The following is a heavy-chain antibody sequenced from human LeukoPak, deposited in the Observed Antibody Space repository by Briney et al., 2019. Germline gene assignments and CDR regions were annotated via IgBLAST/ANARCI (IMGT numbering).Heavy chain of an antibody. CDR1: GFTFSSYA. J-gene: IGHJ3*02. V-gene: IGHV3-23*01. CDR2: VSRSGGST. CDR3: AKESSHSGYVRTFDI. D-gene: IGHD5-12*01. Sequence: GGSLRLSCAASGFTFSSYAMNWVRQAPGKGLEWVSSVSRSGGSTYSADSVKGRFTISRDNSKNTLFLQMNSLRAEDTAVYYCAKESSHSGYVRTFDIWGQGTKVTVSS.